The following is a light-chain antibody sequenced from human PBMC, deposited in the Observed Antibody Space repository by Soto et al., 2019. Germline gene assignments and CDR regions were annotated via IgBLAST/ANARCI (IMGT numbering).Light chain of an antibody. CDR2: GAS. CDR3: QQYGSPGT. J-gene: IGKJ1*01. CDR1: QSVSSSY. Sequence: EIVLTQSPGTLSLSPGERATLSCRVSQSVSSSYLAWYQQKPGQAPRLLIYGASSRATGIPDRFSGSGSGTDFTLTISRLEPEDFAVYFCQQYGSPGTFGQGTKVDIK. V-gene: IGKV3-20*01.